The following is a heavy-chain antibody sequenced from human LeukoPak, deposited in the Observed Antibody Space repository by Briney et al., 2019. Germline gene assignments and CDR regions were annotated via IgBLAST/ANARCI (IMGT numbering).Heavy chain of an antibody. CDR1: VYTVTGHY. CDR2: INPNSGVT. Sequence: ASVKVSCKAPVYTVTGHYMHWMRQAPGQGLEWMGWINPNSGVTNYAQKFQGRVTMTRDTSISTAYMDLTRLTSDVTGVYYCARAVGGSFSTYFDYWGQGTLVTVSS. D-gene: IGHD1-26*01. CDR3: ARAVGGSFSTYFDY. V-gene: IGHV1-2*02. J-gene: IGHJ4*02.